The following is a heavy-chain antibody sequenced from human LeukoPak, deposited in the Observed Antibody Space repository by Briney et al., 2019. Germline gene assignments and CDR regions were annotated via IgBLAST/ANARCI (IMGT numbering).Heavy chain of an antibody. D-gene: IGHD1-26*01. Sequence: GGSLRLSCAASGFTFDDYAMHWVRQAPGKGLEWVSGISRNSGSIGYADSVKGRFTISRDNAKNSLYLQMNSLRAEDTAVYYCARYQYGGSYTGPNFDYWGQGTLVTVSS. CDR2: ISRNSGSI. CDR3: ARYQYGGSYTGPNFDY. CDR1: GFTFDDYA. V-gene: IGHV3-9*01. J-gene: IGHJ4*02.